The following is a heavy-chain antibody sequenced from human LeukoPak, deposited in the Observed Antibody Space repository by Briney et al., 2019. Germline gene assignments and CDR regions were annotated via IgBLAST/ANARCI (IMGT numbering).Heavy chain of an antibody. J-gene: IGHJ4*02. CDR3: ASGRARQEN. V-gene: IGHV3-7*02. CDR2: IKQDGSEK. CDR1: GFTFSNYW. Sequence: PGGSLRLSCAASGFTFSNYWMSWVRQAPGKGLEWVANIKQDGSEKYYVDSVKGRFTISRDNAKNSLYLQMNSLRAEDTAVYYCASGRARQENWGQGTLVTVSS.